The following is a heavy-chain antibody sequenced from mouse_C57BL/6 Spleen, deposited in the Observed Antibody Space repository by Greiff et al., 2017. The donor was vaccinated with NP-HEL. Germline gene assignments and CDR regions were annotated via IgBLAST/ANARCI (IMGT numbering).Heavy chain of an antibody. CDR3: ARWKNYYGGGSMDY. CDR2: IDPSDSYT. Sequence: QVQLQQPGAELVMPGASVKLSCKASGYTFTSYWMHWVKQRPGQGLEWIGEIDPSDSYTNYNQKFKGKSTLTVDKSSSTAYMQLSSLTSEDSAVYYCARWKNYYGGGSMDYWGQGTSVTVSS. D-gene: IGHD1-1*01. V-gene: IGHV1-69*01. J-gene: IGHJ4*01. CDR1: GYTFTSYW.